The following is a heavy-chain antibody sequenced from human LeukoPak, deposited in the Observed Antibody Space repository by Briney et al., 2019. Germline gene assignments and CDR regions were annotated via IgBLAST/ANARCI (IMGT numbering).Heavy chain of an antibody. CDR3: RVAFRGWLWLVDLDY. CDR1: GYTLTELS. V-gene: IGHV1-24*01. Sequence: ASVKVSCKVSGYTLTELSMHWVRQAPGKGLEWMGGFDPEDGETIYAQKFQGRVTMTEDTSTDTAYMELSSLRSEDTAVYYCRVAFRGWLWLVDLDYWGQGTLVTVSS. D-gene: IGHD5-18*01. CDR2: FDPEDGET. J-gene: IGHJ4*02.